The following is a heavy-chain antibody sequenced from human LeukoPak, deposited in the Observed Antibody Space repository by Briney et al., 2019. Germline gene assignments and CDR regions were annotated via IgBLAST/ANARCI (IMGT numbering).Heavy chain of an antibody. Sequence: ASVKVSCKASGYTFTSYYMHWVRQAPGQGLEWMGWINPNSGGTNYAQKFQGRVTMTRDTSISTAYMELSRLRSDDTAVYYCARDQPGIVGATPIDYWGQGTLVTVSS. CDR2: INPNSGGT. CDR3: ARDQPGIVGATPIDY. V-gene: IGHV1-2*02. D-gene: IGHD1-26*01. J-gene: IGHJ4*02. CDR1: GYTFTSYY.